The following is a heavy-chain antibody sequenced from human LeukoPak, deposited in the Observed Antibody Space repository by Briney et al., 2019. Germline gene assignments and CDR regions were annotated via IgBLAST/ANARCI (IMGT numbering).Heavy chain of an antibody. CDR2: IRYDGSNK. D-gene: IGHD2-2*01. Sequence: GGSLRLSCAVSGFTFSSYGMHWVRQAPGKGLEWVAFIRYDGSNKYYADSVKGRFTISRDNSKNTLYLQMNSLRAEDTAVYYCAKGAIIGYCSSTSCYSFDYWGQGTLVTVSS. V-gene: IGHV3-30*02. CDR1: GFTFSSYG. CDR3: AKGAIIGYCSSTSCYSFDY. J-gene: IGHJ4*02.